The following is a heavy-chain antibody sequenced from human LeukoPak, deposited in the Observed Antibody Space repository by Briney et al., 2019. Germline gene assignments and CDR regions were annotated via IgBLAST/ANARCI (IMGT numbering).Heavy chain of an antibody. Sequence: GGSLRLSCAASGFTFSNYWMHWVRQAPGKGLVWVSRINSDGSSTNYADSVKGRFTISRDNAKNTVYLQMNSLRAEDTAVYFCARPLVGYSSGWYDLDYWGQGTLVTVSS. CDR2: INSDGSST. CDR3: ARPLVGYSSGWYDLDY. D-gene: IGHD6-19*01. CDR1: GFTFSNYW. J-gene: IGHJ4*02. V-gene: IGHV3-74*01.